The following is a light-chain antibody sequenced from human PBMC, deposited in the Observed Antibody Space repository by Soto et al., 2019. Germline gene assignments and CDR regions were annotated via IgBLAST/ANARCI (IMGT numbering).Light chain of an antibody. CDR2: GAS. CDR3: QQYNKWPPIT. V-gene: IGKV3-15*01. Sequence: EIVMTQSPATLAVSPGERATLACRASQSVSRNLAWYQKKPGQAPRLLIYGASTRATGIPGRFSGSGSWTEFTLTISSLHSEDFAAYYCQQYNKWPPITFGQGTRLEIK. J-gene: IGKJ5*01. CDR1: QSVSRN.